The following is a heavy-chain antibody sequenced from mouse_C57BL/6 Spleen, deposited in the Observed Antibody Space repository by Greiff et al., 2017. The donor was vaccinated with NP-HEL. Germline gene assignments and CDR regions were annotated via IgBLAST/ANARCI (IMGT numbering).Heavy chain of an antibody. CDR2: ISSGGSYT. J-gene: IGHJ1*03. D-gene: IGHD2-3*01. V-gene: IGHV5-6*01. CDR3: ARRRYDGYYDWYFDV. Sequence: EVHLVESGGDLVKPGGSLKLSCAASGFTFSSYGMSWVRQTPDKRLEGVATISSGGSYTYYPDSVKGRFTISRDNAKNTLYLQMSSLKSEDTAMYYCARRRYDGYYDWYFDVWGTGTTVTVSS. CDR1: GFTFSSYG.